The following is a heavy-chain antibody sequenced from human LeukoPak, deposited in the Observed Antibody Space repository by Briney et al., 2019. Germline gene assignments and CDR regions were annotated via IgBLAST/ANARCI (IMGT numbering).Heavy chain of an antibody. D-gene: IGHD2/OR15-2a*01. CDR1: GFSFSDQY. CDR2: ISSGGDIM. CDR3: ATNLIGAGEYFQQ. Sequence: GGSLRLSCAVSGFSFSDQYMSWIRQAPGKGLQWVSYISSGGDIMHYADSVKGRFTSSRDNAKNSGYLEMNSLGAEDTAVYYCATNLIGAGEYFQQWGQGTLVTVSS. V-gene: IGHV3-11*01. J-gene: IGHJ1*01.